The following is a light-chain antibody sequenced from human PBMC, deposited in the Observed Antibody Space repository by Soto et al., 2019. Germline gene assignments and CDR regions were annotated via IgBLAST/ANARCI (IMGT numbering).Light chain of an antibody. J-gene: IGKJ1*01. CDR3: QQYGNSPST. V-gene: IGKV3-20*01. Sequence: EIVLTQSPATLSLSPGERATLSCRASQSVSSYLAWYQQKPGQAPRLLIYAASRRASGIPDRFTGSGSETDFTLTISRLEPEDFAVYYCQQYGNSPSTFGQGTKVEIK. CDR1: QSVSSY. CDR2: AAS.